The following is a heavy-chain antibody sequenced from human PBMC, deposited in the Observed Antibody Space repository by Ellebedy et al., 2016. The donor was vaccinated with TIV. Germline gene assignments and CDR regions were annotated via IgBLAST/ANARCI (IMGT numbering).Heavy chain of an antibody. CDR1: GFTFSSYS. CDR3: ARDQKWLALFDY. Sequence: GGSLRLXXAASGFTFSSYSMNWVRQAPGKGLEWVSYISSTGTTIYYADSLKGRFTISRDNAKNSLYLQMNSLRAEDTAVYYCARDQKWLALFDYWGQGTLVTVSS. J-gene: IGHJ4*02. CDR2: ISSTGTTI. D-gene: IGHD6-19*01. V-gene: IGHV3-48*04.